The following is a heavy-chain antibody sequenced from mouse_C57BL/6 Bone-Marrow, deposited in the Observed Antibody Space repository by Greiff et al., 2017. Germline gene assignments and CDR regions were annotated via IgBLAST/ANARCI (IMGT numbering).Heavy chain of an antibody. D-gene: IGHD2-1*01. J-gene: IGHJ1*03. Sequence: QVQLQQPGAELVKPGASVKMSCKASGYTFTSYWITWVKQRPGQGLEWIGDIYPGSGSTNYNEKFKSKATLTVDTSSSTAYMQLSSLTSEDSAVYYCARSHYGNYYWYFDVWGTGTTVTVSS. CDR1: GYTFTSYW. V-gene: IGHV1-55*01. CDR3: ARSHYGNYYWYFDV. CDR2: IYPGSGST.